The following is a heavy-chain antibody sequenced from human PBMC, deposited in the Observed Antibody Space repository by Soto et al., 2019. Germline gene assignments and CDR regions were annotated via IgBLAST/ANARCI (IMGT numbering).Heavy chain of an antibody. J-gene: IGHJ5*02. CDR3: AGGIKYGAYSRWFDP. V-gene: IGHV1-8*01. Sequence: QVQLVQSGAEVKKPGASVKVSCKASGYTFTSYDINWVRQATGQGLEYLGWMNPNSGNTAYVQKFQGRVTMTWDTSITTAYMERSSLRSEDTAVYFCAGGIKYGAYSRWFDPWGQGTLVTVSS. CDR1: GYTFTSYD. CDR2: MNPNSGNT. D-gene: IGHD4-17*01.